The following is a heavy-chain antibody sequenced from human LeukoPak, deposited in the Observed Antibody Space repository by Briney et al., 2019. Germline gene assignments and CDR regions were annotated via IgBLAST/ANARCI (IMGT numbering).Heavy chain of an antibody. V-gene: IGHV1-69*13. CDR3: ARAPLGLGYCSSTSCYSINWFDP. J-gene: IGHJ5*02. CDR1: GGTFSSYA. D-gene: IGHD2-2*01. Sequence: GASVKVSCKASGGTFSSYAISWVRQAPGQGLEWMGGIIPNFGTANYAQKFQGRVTITADESTSTAYMELSSLRSEDTAVYYCARAPLGLGYCSSTSCYSINWFDPWGQGTLVTVSS. CDR2: IIPNFGTA.